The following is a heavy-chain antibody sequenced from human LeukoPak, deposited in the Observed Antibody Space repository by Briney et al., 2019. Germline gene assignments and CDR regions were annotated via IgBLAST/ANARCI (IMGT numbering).Heavy chain of an antibody. J-gene: IGHJ4*02. CDR3: ARNIMYSSGWYYFDY. V-gene: IGHV1-46*01. D-gene: IGHD6-19*01. CDR1: GYTFTSYG. Sequence: ASVKVSCTASGYTFTSYGISWVRQAPGQGLEWMGIINPSGGSTSYAQKFQGRVTMTRDTSTSTVYMELSSLRSEDTAVYYCARNIMYSSGWYYFDYWGQGTLVTVSS. CDR2: INPSGGST.